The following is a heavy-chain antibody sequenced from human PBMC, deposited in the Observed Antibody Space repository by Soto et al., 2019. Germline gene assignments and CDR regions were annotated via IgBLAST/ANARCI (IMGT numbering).Heavy chain of an antibody. CDR1: GGSFSGYY. CDR2: INHSGNV. Sequence: SETLSLTCAVYGGSFSGYYWSWIRQSPGKGLEWIGEINHSGNVNYDPSLKSRVAISVDTSKNQFSLRLRSVTAADTAIYYCARGNGLILAVQGDAPDKYYLDSWSQGTRVTVSS. J-gene: IGHJ4*02. V-gene: IGHV4-34*01. D-gene: IGHD2-8*01. CDR3: ARGNGLILAVQGDAPDKYYLDS.